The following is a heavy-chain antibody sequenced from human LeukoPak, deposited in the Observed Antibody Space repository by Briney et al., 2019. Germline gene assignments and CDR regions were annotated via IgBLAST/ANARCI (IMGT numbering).Heavy chain of an antibody. J-gene: IGHJ4*02. CDR2: MNPNSGNT. CDR1: GYTFTSYD. Sequence: ASVKVSCKASGYTFTSYDINWVRQATGQGLEWMGWMNPNSGNTGYAQKFQCRVTITRNTSISTAYMELSSLRSEDTAVYYCALDYYDSSAPRYWGQGTLVTVSS. V-gene: IGHV1-8*03. CDR3: ALDYYDSSAPRY. D-gene: IGHD3-22*01.